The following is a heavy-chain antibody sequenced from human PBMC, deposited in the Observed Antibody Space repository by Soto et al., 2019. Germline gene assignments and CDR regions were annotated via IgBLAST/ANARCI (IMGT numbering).Heavy chain of an antibody. V-gene: IGHV1-46*01. D-gene: IGHD3-22*01. CDR1: GSTFTRDY. CDR2: INPSGGST. Sequence: ASGEISSKASGSTFTRDYMHWVPQPPRQGLEWMGRINPSGGSTSYAQKFQGRVTMTRDTSTSTVYMELSSLRSEDTAVYYCARERPPITMMTASDAFDIWSQGTMVSV. CDR3: ARERPPITMMTASDAFDI. J-gene: IGHJ3*02.